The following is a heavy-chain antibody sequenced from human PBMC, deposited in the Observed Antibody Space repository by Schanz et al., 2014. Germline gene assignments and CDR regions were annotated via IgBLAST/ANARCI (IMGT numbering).Heavy chain of an antibody. CDR1: GGTFGRYT. J-gene: IGHJ4*02. CDR3: ARGGYSSGWYDRDIAHFDY. CDR2: INLSGGST. Sequence: QVQLVQSGAEVKKPGSSVNVSCEASGGTFGRYTISWLRQAPGQGLEWMGIINLSGGSTNNAQKLQGRVTMTTDTSTSTAYMELRSLRSDDTAVYYCARGGYSSGWYDRDIAHFDYWGQGTLVTVSS. V-gene: IGHV1-69*08. D-gene: IGHD6-19*01.